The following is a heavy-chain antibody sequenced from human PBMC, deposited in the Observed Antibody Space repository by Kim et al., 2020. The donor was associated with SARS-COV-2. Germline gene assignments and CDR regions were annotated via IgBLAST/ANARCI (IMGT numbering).Heavy chain of an antibody. J-gene: IGHJ4*02. D-gene: IGHD6-13*01. CDR2: IYTSGST. Sequence: SETLSLTCTVSGGSISSYYWSWIRQPAGKGLEWIGRIYTSGSTNYNPSLKSRVTMSVDTSKNQFSLKLSSVTAADTAVYYCARGNREEYSSSSALDYWGQGTLVTVSS. CDR1: GGSISSYY. V-gene: IGHV4-4*07. CDR3: ARGNREEYSSSSALDY.